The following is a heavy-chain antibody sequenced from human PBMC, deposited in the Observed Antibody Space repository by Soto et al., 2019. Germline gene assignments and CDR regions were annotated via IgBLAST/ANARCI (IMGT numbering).Heavy chain of an antibody. CDR1: GYTFTNNW. CDR3: VRQGVRSSGWFDL. D-gene: IGHD3-22*01. V-gene: IGHV5-51*01. J-gene: IGHJ5*02. Sequence: GESLKISCKGSGYTFTNNWIGWVRQKPGKGLEWMGLIHPRDSDARYSPSFRGQVTLSADRSTSTAYLQWTSVQASDSAMYYCVRQGVRSSGWFDLWGQGTQVTVSS. CDR2: IHPRDSDA.